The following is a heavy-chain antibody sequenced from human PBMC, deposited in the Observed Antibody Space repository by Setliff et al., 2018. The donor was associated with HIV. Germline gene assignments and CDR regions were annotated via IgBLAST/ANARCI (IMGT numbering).Heavy chain of an antibody. Sequence: ASVKVSCKASGYTFTSYYMHWVRQAPGQGLEWMGIINPSGGSTTYAQKFQGRVTMTRDTSTSTVYMELSSLRSEDTAVYYCARAWPRGLISFYGYWGQGTLVTSPQ. D-gene: IGHD2-2*01. CDR1: GYTFTSYY. CDR3: ARAWPRGLISFYGY. CDR2: INPSGGST. J-gene: IGHJ4*02. V-gene: IGHV1-46*03.